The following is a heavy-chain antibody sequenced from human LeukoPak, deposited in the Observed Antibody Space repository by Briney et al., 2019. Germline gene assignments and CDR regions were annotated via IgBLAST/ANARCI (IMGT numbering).Heavy chain of an antibody. V-gene: IGHV3-73*01. CDR2: IESGAKSYAT. D-gene: IGHD5-12*01. J-gene: IGHJ4*02. CDR1: GFTFSGSA. Sequence: GGSLRLSCAASGFTFSGSAMHWVRRAPGKGLEWVGQIESGAKSYATAYAASVKGRFTISRDNSKNTVYLQMNSLRVEDTAIYYCARGSGFETGDYWGQGTLVTVSS. CDR3: ARGSGFETGDY.